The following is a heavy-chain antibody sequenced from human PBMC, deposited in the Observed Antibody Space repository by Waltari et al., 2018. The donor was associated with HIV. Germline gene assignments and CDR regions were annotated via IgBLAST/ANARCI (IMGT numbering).Heavy chain of an antibody. Sequence: QVSLQQWGAGLLEPSETLSLSCGVHGGSFSGSYWTWIRQPPGKRLEWIAEISPDGGSQYSPSRKTRAAISLDTFKTQSSLKMTSVTDKDTAVYFCASRLSGTNHGRPFDSWGQGIAVVVSS. J-gene: IGHJ5*01. D-gene: IGHD3-10*01. CDR2: ISPDGGS. CDR3: ASRLSGTNHGRPFDS. V-gene: IGHV4-34*02. CDR1: GGSFSGSY.